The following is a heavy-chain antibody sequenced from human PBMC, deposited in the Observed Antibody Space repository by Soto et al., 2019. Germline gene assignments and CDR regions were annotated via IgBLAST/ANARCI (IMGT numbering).Heavy chain of an antibody. CDR2: INHSGST. D-gene: IGHD2-15*01. Sequence: QVQLKQWGAGLLKPSETLSLTCAVYDGSFSGYYWSWIRQPPGKGLEWIGEINHSGSTNYNPSLKSRVTISVDTSKNQFSLTRSSVTAADTAVYYCARGRPSCSGGSCVVGYVDYWGQGTLVTVSS. CDR1: DGSFSGYY. J-gene: IGHJ4*02. CDR3: ARGRPSCSGGSCVVGYVDY. V-gene: IGHV4-34*01.